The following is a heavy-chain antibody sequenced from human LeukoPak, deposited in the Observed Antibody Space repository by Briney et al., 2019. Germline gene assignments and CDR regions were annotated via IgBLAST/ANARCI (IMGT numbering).Heavy chain of an antibody. CDR1: GYTFTGYY. CDR2: INPNSGGT. D-gene: IGHD3-10*01. J-gene: IGHJ4*02. V-gene: IGHV1-2*06. Sequence: ASVKVSCKASGYTFTGYYMHWVRQAPGQGLEWMGRINPNSGGTNYAQKFQGRVTMTRDTSISTAYMELSRLRSDDTAVYYCASSYYGSGSYGRYNPPFDYWGQGTLVTVSS. CDR3: ASSYYGSGSYGRYNPPFDY.